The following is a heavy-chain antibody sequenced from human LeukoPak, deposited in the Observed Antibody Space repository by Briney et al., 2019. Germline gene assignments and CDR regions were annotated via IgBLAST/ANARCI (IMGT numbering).Heavy chain of an antibody. D-gene: IGHD6-19*01. CDR1: GFTVSSNY. CDR2: IYSGGST. CDR3: AISSGWYLGNFDY. V-gene: IGHV3-53*01. J-gene: IGHJ4*02. Sequence: GGSLRLSCAASGFTVSSNYMSWIRQAPGKGLEWVSVIYSGGSTYYADSVKGRFTISRDNSKNTLYLQMNSLRAVVTDVYYCAISSGWYLGNFDYWGQGTLVTVSS.